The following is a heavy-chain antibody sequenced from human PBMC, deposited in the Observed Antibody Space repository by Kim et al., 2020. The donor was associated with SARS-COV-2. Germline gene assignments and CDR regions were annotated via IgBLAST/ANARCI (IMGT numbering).Heavy chain of an antibody. Sequence: SETLSLTCPVSGGSISGYHWSWIRQPPGKGLEWIGHIHYTGTTSYNPSLKSRVTISLDTSNNQFSLRLSSVTAADTAVYYCARWFPCGGYCFYLDSWGQGTLVTVSS. J-gene: IGHJ4*02. CDR3: ARWFPCGGYCFYLDS. CDR2: IHYTGTT. V-gene: IGHV4-59*13. CDR1: GGSISGYH. D-gene: IGHD2-21*01.